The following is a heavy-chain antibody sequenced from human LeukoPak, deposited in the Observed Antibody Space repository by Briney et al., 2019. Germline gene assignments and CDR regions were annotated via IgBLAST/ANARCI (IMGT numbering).Heavy chain of an antibody. V-gene: IGHV4-34*01. CDR1: GGSFSGYY. Sequence: SETLSLTCAVYGGSFSGYYWSWIRQPPGKGLEWIGEINHSGSTNYNPSLKSRVTISVDTSKNQYSLKLSAVTAAVTAVYYCARGGGGYSSSSGRWFDPWGQGTLVTVSS. CDR3: ARGGGGYSSSSGRWFDP. D-gene: IGHD6-6*01. CDR2: INHSGST. J-gene: IGHJ5*02.